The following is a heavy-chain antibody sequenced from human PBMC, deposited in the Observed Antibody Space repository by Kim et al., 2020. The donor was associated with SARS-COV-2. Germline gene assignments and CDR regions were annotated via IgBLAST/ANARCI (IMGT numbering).Heavy chain of an antibody. CDR2: IIPIFGTA. D-gene: IGHD3-10*01. CDR3: AREGANYYGSGSYYNRYFDY. CDR1: GGTFSSYA. J-gene: IGHJ4*01. Sequence: SVKVSCKASGGTFSSYAISWVRQAPGQGLEWMGGIIPIFGTANYAQKFQGRVTITADESTSTAYMELSSLRSEDTAVYYCAREGANYYGSGSYYNRYFDYWGQEPWSPSPQ. V-gene: IGHV1-69*13.